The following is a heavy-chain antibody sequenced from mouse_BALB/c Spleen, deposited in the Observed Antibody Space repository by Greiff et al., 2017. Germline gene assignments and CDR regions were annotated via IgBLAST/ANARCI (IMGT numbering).Heavy chain of an antibody. CDR1: GYTFTDYN. CDR2: INPNNGGS. D-gene: IGHD2-4*01. J-gene: IGHJ3*01. CDR3: ARGIYYDYAFAY. V-gene: IGHV1-18*01. Sequence: VQLQQSGPELVKPGASVKIPCKASGYTFTDYNMDWVKQSHGKSLEWIGDINPNNGGSIYNQKFKGKATLTVDKSSSTAYMELRSLTSEDTAVYYCARGIYYDYAFAYWGQGTLVTVSA.